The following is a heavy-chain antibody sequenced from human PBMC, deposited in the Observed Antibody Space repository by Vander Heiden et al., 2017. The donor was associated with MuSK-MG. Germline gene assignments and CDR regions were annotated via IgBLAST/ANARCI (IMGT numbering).Heavy chain of an antibody. CDR2: IRGSDDNT. J-gene: IGHJ2*01. Sequence: EVQLMESGGGLVQPGGSLRLPCAASGFTFSTYATTWVRQAPGKGLEWVSAIRGSDDNTYYADSVKGRFTISRDNSKDTLYLQMNSLRAEDTAVYYCAKDRASSGWRFDLWGRGTLVTVSS. D-gene: IGHD2-15*01. CDR3: AKDRASSGWRFDL. V-gene: IGHV3-23*01. CDR1: GFTFSTYA.